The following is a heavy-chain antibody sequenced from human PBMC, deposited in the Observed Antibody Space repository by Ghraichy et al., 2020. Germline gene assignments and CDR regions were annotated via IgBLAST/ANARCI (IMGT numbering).Heavy chain of an antibody. Sequence: GGSLRLSCVASGFNFSIYAMNWIRQAPGKGLEWISYITIGGSSKYYADSVRGRFTVSRDDAQRSLFLQMDSLTPEDTAFYFCARDRTSVTIAPNWFDPWGQVTLVAVSS. CDR3: ARDRTSVTIAPNWFDP. CDR1: GFNFSIYA. CDR2: ITIGGSSK. V-gene: IGHV3-48*03. J-gene: IGHJ5*02. D-gene: IGHD4-17*01.